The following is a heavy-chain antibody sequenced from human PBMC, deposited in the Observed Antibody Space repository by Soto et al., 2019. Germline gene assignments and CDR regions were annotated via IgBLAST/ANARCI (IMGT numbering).Heavy chain of an antibody. CDR2: IYYSGST. J-gene: IGHJ5*02. D-gene: IGHD6-13*01. V-gene: IGHV4-31*03. Sequence: SETLSLTCTVSGGSISSGGYYWSWIRQHPGKGLEWIGYIYYSGSTYYNPSLKSRVTISVDTSKNQFSLKLSSVTAADTALYYCAREVYSSSWYGAWFDPWGQGTLVTVSS. CDR3: AREVYSSSWYGAWFDP. CDR1: GGSISSGGYY.